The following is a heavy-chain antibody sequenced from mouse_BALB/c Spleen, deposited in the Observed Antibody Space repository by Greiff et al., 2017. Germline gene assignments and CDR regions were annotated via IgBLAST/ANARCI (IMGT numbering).Heavy chain of an antibody. J-gene: IGHJ4*01. CDR2: ISSGSSTI. Sequence: EVHLVESGGGLVQPGGSRKLSCAASGFTFSSFGMHWVRQAPEKGLEWVAYISSGSSTIYYADTVKGRFTISRDNPKNTLFLQMTSLRSEDTAMYYCARGAGYGNYEDYYAMDYWGQGTSVTVSS. V-gene: IGHV5-17*02. D-gene: IGHD2-10*02. CDR3: ARGAGYGNYEDYYAMDY. CDR1: GFTFSSFG.